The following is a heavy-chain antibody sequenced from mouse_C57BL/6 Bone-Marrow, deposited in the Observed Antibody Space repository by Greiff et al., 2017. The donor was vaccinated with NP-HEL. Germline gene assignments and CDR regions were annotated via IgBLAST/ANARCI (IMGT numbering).Heavy chain of an antibody. V-gene: IGHV1-22*01. Sequence: EVQLQQSGPELVKPGASVKMSCKASGYTFTDYNMHWVKQSHGKSLEWIGYINPNNGGTSYNQKFKGKATLTVNKSSSTAYMELRSLTSEDSAVYYCARRSYYGIPAWFAYWGQGTLVTVSA. D-gene: IGHD1-1*01. CDR3: ARRSYYGIPAWFAY. CDR2: INPNNGGT. CDR1: GYTFTDYN. J-gene: IGHJ3*01.